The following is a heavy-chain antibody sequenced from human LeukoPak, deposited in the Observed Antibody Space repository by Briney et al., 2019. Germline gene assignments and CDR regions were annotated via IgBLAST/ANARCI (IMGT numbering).Heavy chain of an antibody. D-gene: IGHD5-18*01. CDR3: ARGSWIQLWLRDYYYYMDV. CDR1: GGSFSGYY. Sequence: SETLSLTCAVYGGSFSGYYWSWIRQPPGKGLEWIGEINHSGSTNYNPSLKSRVTISVDTSKNQFSLKLSSVIAADTAVYYCARGSWIQLWLRDYYYYMDVWGKGTTVTVSS. J-gene: IGHJ6*03. CDR2: INHSGST. V-gene: IGHV4-34*01.